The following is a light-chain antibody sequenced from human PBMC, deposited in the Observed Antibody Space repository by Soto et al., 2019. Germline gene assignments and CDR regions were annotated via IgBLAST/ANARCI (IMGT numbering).Light chain of an antibody. V-gene: IGLV2-14*01. CDR2: DVS. CDR3: SSYTSSSTLV. CDR1: SSDVGGYNY. J-gene: IGLJ2*01. Sequence: QSALTQPASVSGSPGQSITISCTGTSSDVGGYNYVSWYQQHPGKAPQLMIYDVSNRPSGVSNRFSGSKSGNTASLTISGLQAEDEADYYCSSYTSSSTLVFGGGTKLPVL.